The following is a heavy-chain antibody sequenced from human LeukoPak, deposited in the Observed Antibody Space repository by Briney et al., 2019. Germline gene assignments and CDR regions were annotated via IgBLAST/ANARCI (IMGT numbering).Heavy chain of an antibody. D-gene: IGHD3-22*01. CDR1: GYSFTSYW. J-gene: IGHJ4*02. V-gene: IGHV5-51*01. CDR3: ARTYYYDSSGYYSEPYFDY. CDR2: IYPGDSDT. Sequence: GESLKISCKGSGYSFTSYWIGWVRQMPGKGLEWMGIIYPGDSDTRYSSSFQGQVTISADKAISTAYLQWSSLKASDTAMYYCARTYYYDSSGYYSEPYFDYWGQGTLVTVSS.